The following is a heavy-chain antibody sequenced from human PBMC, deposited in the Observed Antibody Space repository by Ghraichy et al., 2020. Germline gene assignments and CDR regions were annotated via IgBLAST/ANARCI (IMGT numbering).Heavy chain of an antibody. CDR2: ISYDGRNK. D-gene: IGHD4-11*01. CDR3: AKDQREYSSAYYFHYYMDV. CDR1: GFTFSYYA. J-gene: IGHJ6*03. V-gene: IGHV3-30*18. Sequence: LSLTCVVSGFTFSYYAVHWVRQAPGKGLEWVAVISYDGRNKFYLDSVRGRFTVSRDNSNNTLYLQMSSLRTENTALYYCAKDQREYSSAYYFHYYMDVWGKGTMLTGTS.